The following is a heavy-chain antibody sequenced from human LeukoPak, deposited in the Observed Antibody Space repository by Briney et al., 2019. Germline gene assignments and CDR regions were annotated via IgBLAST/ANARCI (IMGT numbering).Heavy chain of an antibody. CDR1: GFNFRYLW. Sequence: PGGSLRLSCAGSGFNFRYLWMTWVRQAPGKGPEWVGRIKSKRDGETTDYTTLVKSRFSISRDDSKNTVYLQMNSLSTEDRAVYYGTSWVGSPICWGQGTLVAVSS. CDR3: TSWVGSPIC. V-gene: IGHV3-15*01. D-gene: IGHD4-23*01. J-gene: IGHJ4*02. CDR2: IKSKRDGETT.